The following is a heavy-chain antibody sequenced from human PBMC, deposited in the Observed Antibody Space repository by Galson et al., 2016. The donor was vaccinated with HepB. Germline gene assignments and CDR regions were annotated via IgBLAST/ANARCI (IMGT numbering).Heavy chain of an antibody. CDR1: GDTFSTYG. CDR2: IIALFGTT. D-gene: IGHD3-9*01. J-gene: IGHJ4*02. V-gene: IGHV1-69*13. Sequence: SVKVSCKASGDTFSTYGIGWARQAPGQGLEWMGGIIALFGTTNYAQKFRGRVTITADASTGTGYMDLGSLGSEDAAVYYCARGRAGYHYDYWGQGTLVTVSS. CDR3: ARGRAGYHYDY.